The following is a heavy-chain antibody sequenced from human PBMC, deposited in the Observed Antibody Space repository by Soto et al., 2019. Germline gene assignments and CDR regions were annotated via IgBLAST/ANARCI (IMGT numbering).Heavy chain of an antibody. Sequence: SETLSLTCTVSGGSISSGGYYWSWIRQHPGKGLEWIGYIYYSGSTYYNPSLKSRVTISVDTSKNQFSLKLSSVTAADTAVYYCARKAIVVVPAAIRDAFDLWGQGTMVTVSS. CDR2: IYYSGST. CDR3: ARKAIVVVPAAIRDAFDL. J-gene: IGHJ3*01. CDR1: GGSISSGGYY. V-gene: IGHV4-31*03. D-gene: IGHD2-2*01.